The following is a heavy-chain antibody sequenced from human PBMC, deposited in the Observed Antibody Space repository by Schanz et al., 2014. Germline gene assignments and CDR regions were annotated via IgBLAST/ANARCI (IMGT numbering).Heavy chain of an antibody. CDR1: GFSLDIFA. D-gene: IGHD3-9*01. CDR3: AKVRYSSGWRGDYFDE. J-gene: IGHJ6*02. Sequence: EVHLLESGGGLVEPGGSLRLSCATSGFSLDIFAVSWVRQAPGKGLEWVSAISGSGGSTYYADSVKGRFTISRDNSKNTLYLQMNSLRAEDTAVYYCAKVRYSSGWRGDYFDEWGRGTTGAVSS. CDR2: ISGSGGST. V-gene: IGHV3-23*01.